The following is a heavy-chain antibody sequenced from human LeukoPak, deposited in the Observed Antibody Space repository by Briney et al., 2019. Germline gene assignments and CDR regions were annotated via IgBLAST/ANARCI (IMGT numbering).Heavy chain of an antibody. CDR1: GFTFTSYS. D-gene: IGHD2-8*01. V-gene: IGHV3-23*01. Sequence: GGSLRLSCAASGFTFTSYSMKWVRQAPGKGLEWVSTISGGGGSTYYADSVKGRFTISRDNSKNTLYLQVNSLRAEDTAVYYCAKSGKMVYAAHFDYWGQGTLVTVSS. CDR2: ISGGGGST. J-gene: IGHJ4*02. CDR3: AKSGKMVYAAHFDY.